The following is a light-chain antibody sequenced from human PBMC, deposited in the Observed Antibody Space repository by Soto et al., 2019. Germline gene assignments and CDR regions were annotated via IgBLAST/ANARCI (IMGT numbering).Light chain of an antibody. CDR3: QQYGNSFVG. J-gene: IGKJ1*01. CDR1: QRVDSSY. V-gene: IGKV3-20*01. Sequence: EIVLTQSPGTLSLSPGDRATLSCRASQRVDSSYLVWYQQKPGRAPRLLIDGAYNRATGSPDRFSGSGSGTDFTLISSRLEPEDFAVYYCQQYGNSFVGFGQGTKV. CDR2: GAY.